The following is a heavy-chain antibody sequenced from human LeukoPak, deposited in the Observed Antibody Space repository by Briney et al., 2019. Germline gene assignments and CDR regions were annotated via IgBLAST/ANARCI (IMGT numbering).Heavy chain of an antibody. V-gene: IGHV5-51*01. Sequence: GESLKISCKGSGYSFTNYWIGWVRQMPGKGLEWMGIIYPGDSDTRYSPSFQGQVTISADKSISTAYLQWSSLKASDTAMYYCARHVPDILTGFPYGLVDYWGQGTLVTVSS. D-gene: IGHD3-9*01. CDR1: GYSFTNYW. J-gene: IGHJ4*02. CDR2: IYPGDSDT. CDR3: ARHVPDILTGFPYGLVDY.